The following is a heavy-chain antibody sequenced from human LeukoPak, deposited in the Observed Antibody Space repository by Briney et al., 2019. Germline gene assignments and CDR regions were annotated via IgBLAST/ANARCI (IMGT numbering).Heavy chain of an antibody. CDR3: ARVTYSGTYFGAAPPRPNDY. D-gene: IGHD1-26*01. J-gene: IGHJ4*02. CDR1: GYTFTGYY. V-gene: IGHV1-2*04. CDR2: INPNSGGT. Sequence: ASVKVSCKASGYTFTGYYMHWVRQAPGQGLEWMGWINPNSGGTNYAQKFQGWVTMTRDTSISTAYMELSRLRSDDTAVYYCARVTYSGTYFGAAPPRPNDYWGQGTLVAVSS.